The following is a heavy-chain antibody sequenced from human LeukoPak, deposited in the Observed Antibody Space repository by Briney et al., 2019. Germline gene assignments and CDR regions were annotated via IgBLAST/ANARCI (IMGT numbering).Heavy chain of an antibody. Sequence: SETLSLTCTVSGGSISSYYWSWIRQPPGKGLEWIGYIYYSGSTNYNPSLKSRVTISVDTSKNQFSLKLSSVTAADTAMYYCARGIVSNREIYFDYWGQGTLVTVSS. D-gene: IGHD1-14*01. CDR2: IYYSGST. CDR1: GGSISSYY. V-gene: IGHV4-59*01. J-gene: IGHJ4*02. CDR3: ARGIVSNREIYFDY.